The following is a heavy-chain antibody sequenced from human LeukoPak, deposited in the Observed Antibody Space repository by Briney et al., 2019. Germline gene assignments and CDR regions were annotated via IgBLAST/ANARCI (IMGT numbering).Heavy chain of an antibody. D-gene: IGHD6-19*01. V-gene: IGHV3-30*04. CDR2: LSYDGRNE. Sequence: GRSLRLSCAASGFTFSRYTMHWVRQAPGKGLEWVAVLSYDGRNEFYTDSVKGRFTISRDDSKNTLYLQMNRLRAEDTALYYCAREETTGWYGHDYWGQGTLVTVCS. CDR1: GFTFSRYT. J-gene: IGHJ4*02. CDR3: AREETTGWYGHDY.